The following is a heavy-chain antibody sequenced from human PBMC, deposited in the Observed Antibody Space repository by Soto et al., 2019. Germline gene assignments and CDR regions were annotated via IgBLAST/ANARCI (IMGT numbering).Heavy chain of an antibody. J-gene: IGHJ5*02. CDR3: ARGADYMPNWFDT. D-gene: IGHD4-4*01. Sequence: QVQLVQSGAEVKKPGSSVNVSCKASGGTFSSYAISWLRQAPGQGLEWMGGIIPIFGTANYAQKFQGRVTITADESTSTAYMALSSLRSEDTAVSYWARGADYMPNWFDTWGQGTLVNVSS. V-gene: IGHV1-69*01. CDR2: IIPIFGTA. CDR1: GGTFSSYA.